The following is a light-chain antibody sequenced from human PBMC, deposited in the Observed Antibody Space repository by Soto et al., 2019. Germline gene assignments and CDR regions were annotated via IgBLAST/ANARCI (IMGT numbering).Light chain of an antibody. CDR3: QQYGSSPT. Sequence: IVLTQSPAILSLSPGERATLSCRASQSISRSLAWYQQKPGQAPRLLMYGASSRATGIPDRLSGSGSGTDFSLTIRRMEPEDFAVYYCQQYGSSPTFGQGTKVDIK. V-gene: IGKV3-20*01. CDR1: QSISRS. CDR2: GAS. J-gene: IGKJ1*01.